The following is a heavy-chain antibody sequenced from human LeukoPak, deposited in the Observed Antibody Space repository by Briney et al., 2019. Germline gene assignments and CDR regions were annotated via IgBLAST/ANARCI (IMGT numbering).Heavy chain of an antibody. Sequence: GGSLRLSCAASGFTFSSYWMSWVRQAPGKGLEWVANIKQDGSEKYYVDSVKGRFTISRDNAKNSLYLQMNSLRAEDTAVYYCARVSPNTVTTLQYLGYWGQGTLVTVSS. V-gene: IGHV3-7*01. D-gene: IGHD4-17*01. CDR2: IKQDGSEK. CDR3: ARVSPNTVTTLQYLGY. CDR1: GFTFSSYW. J-gene: IGHJ4*02.